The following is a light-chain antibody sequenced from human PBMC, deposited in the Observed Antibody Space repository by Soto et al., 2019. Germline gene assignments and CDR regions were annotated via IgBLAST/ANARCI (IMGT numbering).Light chain of an antibody. V-gene: IGKV3-15*01. CDR1: QSVGSY. CDR3: QQYKTWPLT. CDR2: GTS. J-gene: IGKJ4*01. Sequence: EIVMTQSPATLSVSPGEGATLSCRASQSVGSYLAWYQQRPGQAPRLLIYGTSTRATGVPPGFSGSGSGTEFTLTISSLQSEDFAVYHCQQYKTWPLTFGGGTKVEI.